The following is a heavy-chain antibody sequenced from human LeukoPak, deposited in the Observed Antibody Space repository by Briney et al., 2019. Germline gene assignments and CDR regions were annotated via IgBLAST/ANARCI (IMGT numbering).Heavy chain of an antibody. Sequence: GGSLRLSCAASGFTFSSYGMHWVRQAPGKGLEWVAVISYDGSNKYYADSVKGRFTISRDNSKNTLYLQMNSLRAEDTAVYYCARDRGGGATTMLDFDYWGQGTLVTVSS. V-gene: IGHV3-30*03. CDR3: ARDRGGGATTMLDFDY. CDR1: GFTFSSYG. D-gene: IGHD1-26*01. J-gene: IGHJ4*02. CDR2: ISYDGSNK.